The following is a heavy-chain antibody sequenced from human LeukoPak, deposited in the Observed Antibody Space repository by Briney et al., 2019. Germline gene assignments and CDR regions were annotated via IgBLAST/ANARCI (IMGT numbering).Heavy chain of an antibody. CDR1: GFTFSDYY. CDR3: ARDYCSSTSRLAPLYYYGMDV. V-gene: IGHV3-11*01. J-gene: IGHJ6*02. CDR2: ISSSGSTI. Sequence: PGGSLRLSCAASGFTFSDYYMSWIRQAPGKGLEWVSYISSSGSTIYYADSVKGRFTISRDNAKNSLYLQMNSLRAEDTAVYYCARDYCSSTSRLAPLYYYGMDVWGQGTTVTVSS. D-gene: IGHD2-2*01.